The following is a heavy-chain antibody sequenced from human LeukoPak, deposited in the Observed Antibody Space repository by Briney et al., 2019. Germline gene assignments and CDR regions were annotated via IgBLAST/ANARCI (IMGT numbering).Heavy chain of an antibody. CDR2: ISWNSGSI. J-gene: IGHJ5*02. Sequence: GGSLRLSCAASGFTIDDYAMHWVRQAPGKGLEWVSGISWNSGSIGYADSVKGRFTISRDNAKNSLYLQMNSLRAEDMALYYCAKDRYSSSGSLVTWGQGTLVTVSS. D-gene: IGHD6-6*01. CDR3: AKDRYSSSGSLVT. CDR1: GFTIDDYA. V-gene: IGHV3-9*03.